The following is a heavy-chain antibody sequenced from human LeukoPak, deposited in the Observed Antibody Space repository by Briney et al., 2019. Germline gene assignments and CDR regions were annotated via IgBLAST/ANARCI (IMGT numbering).Heavy chain of an antibody. D-gene: IGHD3-10*01. J-gene: IGHJ4*02. CDR1: GFTFSNYD. CDR3: GASGSGSNRGEEY. Sequence: GGSLRLSCAASGFTFSNYDMFWVRHATGKGLDWVSSIGTAGDTYHAGSVKDRFTISRENAENAFYLQMNSLRAEDTAVYYCGASGSGSNRGEEYWGQGTRVTVSS. V-gene: IGHV3-13*01. CDR2: IGTAGDT.